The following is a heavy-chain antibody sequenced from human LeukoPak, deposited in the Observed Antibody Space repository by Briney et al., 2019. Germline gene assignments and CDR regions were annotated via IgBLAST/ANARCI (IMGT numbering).Heavy chain of an antibody. CDR3: ARGPGRYYSGGSCYSDY. CDR2: IYYSGST. Sequence: SETLSLTCTVSGGSISSYYWSWIRQPPGKGLEWIGYIYYSGSTNYNPSLKSRVTISVDTSKNQFSLKLSSVTAADTAVYYCARGPGRYYSGGSCYSDYWGQGTLVTVSS. D-gene: IGHD2-15*01. J-gene: IGHJ4*02. V-gene: IGHV4-59*01. CDR1: GGSISSYY.